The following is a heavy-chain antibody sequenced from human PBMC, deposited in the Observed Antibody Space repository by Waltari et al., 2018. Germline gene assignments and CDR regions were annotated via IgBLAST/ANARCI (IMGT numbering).Heavy chain of an antibody. Sequence: QVQLVQSGSEVKKPGSSVKVSCKASGGTFTSFVINWVRQAPGQGLEWRRRVIPSLRMANYAQNFQCSVTFTADEPTSSAYLELNSLRSEDTAVYYCARGFYDGSGSLRDYYGMDVWGQGTAVTVSS. CDR2: VIPSLRMA. D-gene: IGHD3-10*01. V-gene: IGHV1-69*04. J-gene: IGHJ6*02. CDR3: ARGFYDGSGSLRDYYGMDV. CDR1: GGTFTSFV.